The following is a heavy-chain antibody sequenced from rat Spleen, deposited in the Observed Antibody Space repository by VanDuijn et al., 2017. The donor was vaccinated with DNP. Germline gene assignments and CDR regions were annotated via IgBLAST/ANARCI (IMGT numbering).Heavy chain of an antibody. V-gene: IGHV2-32*01. Sequence: QVQLKESGPGLVQPSQTLSLTCPVSGFSLTSYHVHWVRQPTGKGPEWMGVVWSNGDTSYSSVLKPRLSISRDTSKSQVLLKMNGLQTEDTATYYCTRGDYSYWGQGVMVTVSS. CDR3: TRGDYSY. J-gene: IGHJ2*01. CDR2: VWSNGDT. D-gene: IGHD1-7*01. CDR1: GFSLTSYH.